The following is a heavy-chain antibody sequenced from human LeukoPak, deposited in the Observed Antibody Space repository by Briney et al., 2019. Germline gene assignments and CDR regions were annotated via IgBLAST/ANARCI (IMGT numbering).Heavy chain of an antibody. J-gene: IGHJ5*02. CDR2: ISGSGGST. CDR1: GFTFSSYA. CDR3: AQTAMPHNWFDP. Sequence: GSLRLSCAASGFTFSSYAMSWVRQAPGKGLEWVSAISGSGGSTYYADSVKGRFTISRDNSKNTLYLQMNSLRAEDTAVYYCAQTAMPHNWFDPWGQGTLVTVSS. V-gene: IGHV3-23*01. D-gene: IGHD5-18*01.